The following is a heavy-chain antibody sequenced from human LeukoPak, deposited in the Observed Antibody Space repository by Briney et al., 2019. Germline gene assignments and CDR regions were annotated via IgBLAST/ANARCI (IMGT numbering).Heavy chain of an antibody. CDR3: ARVERWGLFDY. J-gene: IGHJ4*02. CDR2: ISSSSSTI. CDR1: GFTSRSYS. Sequence: GGSLRLSCAASGFTSRSYSMNWVRQAPGKGLEWVSYISSSSSTIYYADSVKGRFTISRDNAKNSLYLQMNSLRAEDTAVYYCARVERWGLFDYWGQGTLVTVSS. D-gene: IGHD2-21*02. V-gene: IGHV3-48*01.